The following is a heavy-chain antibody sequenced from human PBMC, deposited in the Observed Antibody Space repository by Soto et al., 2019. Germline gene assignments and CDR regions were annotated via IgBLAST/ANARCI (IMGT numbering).Heavy chain of an antibody. J-gene: IGHJ3*01. CDR3: AKDTVGGYSFWGGYYRDGLDV. D-gene: IGHD3-3*01. V-gene: IGHV3-23*01. CDR2: ISGNGAGT. Sequence: EVKLLESGGGLAQPGGSLRLSCVGSGFTFDSYAISWVRQAPGKGLQWISAISGNGAGTDYAHSVKGRFTISRDNSKNTVHLQMNSLRAEDTALYYCAKDTVGGYSFWGGYYRDGLDVWGQGTMVTVSS. CDR1: GFTFDSYA.